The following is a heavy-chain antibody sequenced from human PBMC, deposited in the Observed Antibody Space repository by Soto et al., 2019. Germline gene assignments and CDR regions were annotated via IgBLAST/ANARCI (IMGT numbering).Heavy chain of an antibody. CDR3: AKERQATTVTLPDY. V-gene: IGHV3-23*01. D-gene: IGHD4-17*01. J-gene: IGHJ4*02. CDR2: ISGSGIST. Sequence: GGSLRLSCAASGFTFSSYAMNWVRQAPGKGLDWVSTISGSGISTYYADSVKGRFTISRDNSKNTLYLQVNSLRAEDTAVYYCAKERQATTVTLPDYWGQGTLVTVSS. CDR1: GFTFSSYA.